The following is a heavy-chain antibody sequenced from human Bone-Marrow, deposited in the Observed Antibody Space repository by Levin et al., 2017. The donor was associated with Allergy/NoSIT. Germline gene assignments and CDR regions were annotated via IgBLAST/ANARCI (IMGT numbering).Heavy chain of an antibody. CDR1: GYTFTGYY. V-gene: IGHV1-2*06. Sequence: ASVKVSCKASGYTFTGYYMHWVRQAPGQGLEWMGRINPNNGDTNYAQKFQGRVTMTRDTSISTVYMELSRLTSDDTAVYYCAREHTSGWYGESDYWGQGTLVTVSS. CDR2: INPNNGDT. J-gene: IGHJ4*02. CDR3: AREHTSGWYGESDY. D-gene: IGHD6-19*01.